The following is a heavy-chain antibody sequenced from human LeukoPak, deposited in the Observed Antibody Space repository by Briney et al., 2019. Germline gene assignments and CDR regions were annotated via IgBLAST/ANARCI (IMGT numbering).Heavy chain of an antibody. CDR3: ARDPYSGSYGAYYYYYMDV. CDR2: IYSAGTS. J-gene: IGHJ6*03. CDR1: GFSVSAIY. D-gene: IGHD1-26*01. Sequence: GGSLRLSCTVSGFSVSAIYLSWVRQVPGKGLQWVSGIYSAGTSFHAESLEGRFTDSRDFSKNILYLQMNSLRDEDTGVYYCARDPYSGSYGAYYYYYMDVWGKGTTVTISS. V-gene: IGHV3-53*01.